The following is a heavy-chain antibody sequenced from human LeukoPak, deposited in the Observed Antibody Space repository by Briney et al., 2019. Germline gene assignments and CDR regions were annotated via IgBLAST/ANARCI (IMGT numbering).Heavy chain of an antibody. CDR3: AKVYSSSSRDSFDV. V-gene: IGHV4-34*01. D-gene: IGHD6-6*01. CDR1: GASFSGYY. CDR2: INHSRDT. J-gene: IGHJ3*01. Sequence: PSETLSLTCAVYGASFSGYYWSWVRQPPGRGLEWIGEINHSRDTTYNPSLKSRVIMSVDTCNSQFSLRLSSATAADTAVYYCAKVYSSSSRDSFDVWGQGTMVTVSS.